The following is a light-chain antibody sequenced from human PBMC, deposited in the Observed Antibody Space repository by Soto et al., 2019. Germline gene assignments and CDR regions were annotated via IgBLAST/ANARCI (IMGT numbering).Light chain of an antibody. CDR2: EVN. V-gene: IGLV2-14*01. J-gene: IGLJ3*02. CDR1: SSDFGFFRY. Sequence: QSVLTQPASVSGSPGQSITISCTGTSSDFGFFRYVSWYQQHPGRAPKLLIYEVNNRPSGVSNRFSGSKSDNAASLTISGLQAEDEAHYYCSSYRSGSTLVFGGGTKVTVL. CDR3: SSYRSGSTLV.